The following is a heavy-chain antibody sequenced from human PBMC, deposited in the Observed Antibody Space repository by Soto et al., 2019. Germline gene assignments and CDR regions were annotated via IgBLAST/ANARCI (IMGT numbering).Heavy chain of an antibody. Sequence: QVQLVQSGAEVKKPGSSVKVSCKASGGTFSSYTISWVRQAPGQGLEWMGRIIPILGIANYAQKFQGRVTITEDKSTSTAYMELSSLRSEDTAVYYCARDGGVVVGPLNWFDPWGQGTLVTVSS. J-gene: IGHJ5*02. CDR2: IIPILGIA. D-gene: IGHD2-2*01. CDR1: GGTFSSYT. CDR3: ARDGGVVVGPLNWFDP. V-gene: IGHV1-69*02.